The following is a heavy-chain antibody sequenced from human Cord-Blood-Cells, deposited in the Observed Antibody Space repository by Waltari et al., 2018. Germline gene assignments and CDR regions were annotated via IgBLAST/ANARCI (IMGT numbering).Heavy chain of an antibody. Sequence: QVQLQESGPGLVKPSQTLSLTCTVSGGSISSGGYYWSWIRQHPGKGLEWIGYIYYSGSTYYNPYLKSRVTISVDTYKNQFSQKLSSVTAAYTAVYYCARDSGWYRIVQGFDPWGQGTLVTVSS. D-gene: IGHD6-19*01. V-gene: IGHV4-31*03. CDR3: ARDSGWYRIVQGFDP. J-gene: IGHJ5*02. CDR1: GGSISSGGYY. CDR2: IYYSGST.